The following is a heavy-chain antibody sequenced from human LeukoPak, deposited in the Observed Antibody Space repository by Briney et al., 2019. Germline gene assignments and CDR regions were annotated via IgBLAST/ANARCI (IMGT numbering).Heavy chain of an antibody. Sequence: ASVKVSCKASGYTFTGYYMHWVRQAPGQGLAWMGWINPNSGGTNYAQKFQGRVTMTRDTSISTAYMELSRLRSDDKAVYYCAREEGFGESSVATIDYWGQGTLVTVSS. V-gene: IGHV1-2*02. J-gene: IGHJ4*02. CDR1: GYTFTGYY. CDR3: AREEGFGESSVATIDY. D-gene: IGHD3-10*01. CDR2: INPNSGGT.